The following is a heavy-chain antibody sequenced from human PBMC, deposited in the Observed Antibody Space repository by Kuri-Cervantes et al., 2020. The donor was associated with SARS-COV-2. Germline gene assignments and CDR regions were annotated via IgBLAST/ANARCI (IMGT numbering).Heavy chain of an antibody. Sequence: SETLSLTCAVYGGSFSGYYWSWIRQPPGKGLEWIGEINHSGSTNYNPSLKSRVTISVDTSKNQFSLKLSSVTAADTAVYYCARDPAVVAATRDAFDIWGQGTMVTVSS. D-gene: IGHD2-15*01. CDR1: GGSFSGYY. J-gene: IGHJ3*02. V-gene: IGHV4-34*01. CDR3: ARDPAVVAATRDAFDI. CDR2: INHSGST.